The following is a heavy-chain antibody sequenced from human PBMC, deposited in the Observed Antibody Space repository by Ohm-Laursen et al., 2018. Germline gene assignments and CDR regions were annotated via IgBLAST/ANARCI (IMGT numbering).Heavy chain of an antibody. CDR3: ARLLPSMTTVPRWFDP. Sequence: TLSLTCTVSGASISSYYWSWIRQPAGKGLEWIGRIYASGTTYYNPSLTSRVTMSLDTSKNQFSLKLSSMTAADTAVYYCARLLPSMTTVPRWFDPWGQGILVSVSS. CDR1: GASISSYY. CDR2: IYASGTT. D-gene: IGHD4-17*01. V-gene: IGHV4-4*07. J-gene: IGHJ5*02.